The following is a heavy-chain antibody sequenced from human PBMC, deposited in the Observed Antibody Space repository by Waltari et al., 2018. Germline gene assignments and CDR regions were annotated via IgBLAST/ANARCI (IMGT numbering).Heavy chain of an antibody. J-gene: IGHJ5*02. Sequence: QVQLQESGPGLVKPSETLSLTCAVSGYSISSGYSWGGIRQPPGKGREWIGSSYHSGSTYYNPSLKSRVTISVDTSKNQFSLKLSSVTAADTAVYYCARCIDQGYCSGGSCYLENWFDPWGQGTLVTVSS. D-gene: IGHD2-15*01. CDR2: SYHSGST. V-gene: IGHV4-38-2*01. CDR1: GYSISSGYS. CDR3: ARCIDQGYCSGGSCYLENWFDP.